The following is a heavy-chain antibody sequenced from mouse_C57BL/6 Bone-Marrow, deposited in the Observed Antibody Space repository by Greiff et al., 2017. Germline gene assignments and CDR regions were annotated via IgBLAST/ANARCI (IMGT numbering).Heavy chain of an antibody. D-gene: IGHD1-1*01. CDR3: ARNAYYGSSYWYCDV. Sequence: QVQLKQSGAELARPGASVKLSCKASGYTFTSYGISWVKQRTGQGLEWIGEIYPRSGNTYYNEKFKGKATLTADKSSSTAYMELRSLTSEDSAVYFCARNAYYGSSYWYCDVWGTGTTVTVSS. J-gene: IGHJ1*03. V-gene: IGHV1-81*01. CDR2: IYPRSGNT. CDR1: GYTFTSYG.